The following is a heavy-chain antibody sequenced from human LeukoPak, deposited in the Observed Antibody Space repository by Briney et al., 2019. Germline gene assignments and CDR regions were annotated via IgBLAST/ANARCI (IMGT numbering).Heavy chain of an antibody. D-gene: IGHD5-18*01. CDR1: GGSINSYY. V-gene: IGHV4-59*01. CDR2: IYYNGNT. CDR3: ARGTTRYNYGYFDF. Sequence: NSSETLSLTCTVSGGSINSYYLSWIRQSTGKGLEWIGFIYYNGNTNYNPSPKSRVTISVDTSKNQFSLRLTSVTAADTAVYYCARGTTRYNYGYFDFWGQGTLVTVSS. J-gene: IGHJ4*02.